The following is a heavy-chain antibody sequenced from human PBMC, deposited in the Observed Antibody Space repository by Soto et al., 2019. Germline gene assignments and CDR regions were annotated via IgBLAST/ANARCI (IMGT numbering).Heavy chain of an antibody. V-gene: IGHV4-30-4*02. Sequence: SETLSLTCTVSGGSISSGDYYWSWIRQPPGKGLEWIGYIYYSGSTYYNPSLKSRVTISVDTSKNQFSLKLSSVTAADTAVYYCARANAYSPGDYWGQGTLVTVSS. D-gene: IGHD6-13*01. J-gene: IGHJ4*02. CDR3: ARANAYSPGDY. CDR1: GGSISSGDYY. CDR2: IYYSGST.